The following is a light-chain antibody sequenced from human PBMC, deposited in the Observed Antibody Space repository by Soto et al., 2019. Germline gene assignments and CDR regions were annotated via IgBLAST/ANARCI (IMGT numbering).Light chain of an antibody. Sequence: QSALTQPASVSGSPGQSITISCTGTSSDVGGYNYVSWYQQHPGKAPKLMIYEVSNRPSGVSNRFSGSKSGNTASLTISGLQAEDAADYYCSSYTSSSPYVFGTGTQLTVL. V-gene: IGLV2-14*01. CDR3: SSYTSSSPYV. J-gene: IGLJ1*01. CDR1: SSDVGGYNY. CDR2: EVS.